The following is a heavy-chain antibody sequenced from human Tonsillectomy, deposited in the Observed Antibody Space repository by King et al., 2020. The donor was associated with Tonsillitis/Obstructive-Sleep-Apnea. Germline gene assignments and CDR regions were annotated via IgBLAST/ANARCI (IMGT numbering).Heavy chain of an antibody. CDR3: AKDLRHLAVAGKNWVFDY. CDR2: ISGSGGST. CDR1: GFTFSSYA. Sequence: VQLVESGGGLVQPGGSLRLSCAASGFTFSSYAMSWVRQAPGKGLEWVSAISGSGGSTYYADSVKGRFTISRDNSKKTLSLQMNSLRAEDTAVYYCAKDLRHLAVAGKNWVFDYWGQGTLVTVSS. J-gene: IGHJ4*02. V-gene: IGHV3-23*04. D-gene: IGHD6-19*01.